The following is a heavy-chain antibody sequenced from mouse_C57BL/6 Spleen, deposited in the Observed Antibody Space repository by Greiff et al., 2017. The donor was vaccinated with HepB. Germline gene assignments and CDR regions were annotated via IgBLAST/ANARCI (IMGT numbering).Heavy chain of an antibody. J-gene: IGHJ4*01. CDR3: ARRGPYAMDY. V-gene: IGHV2-2*01. CDR2: IWSGGST. Sequence: VKLVESGPGLVQPSQSLSITCTVSGFSLTSYGVHWVRQSPGKGLAWLGVIWSGGSTDYNAAFISRLSISKDNSKRQVFFKMNSLQADDTAIYYCARRGPYAMDYWGQGTSVTVSS. CDR1: GFSLTSYG.